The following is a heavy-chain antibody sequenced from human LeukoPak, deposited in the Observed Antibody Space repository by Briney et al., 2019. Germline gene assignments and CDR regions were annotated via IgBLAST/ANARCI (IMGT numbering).Heavy chain of an antibody. CDR1: GYTFTTYG. J-gene: IGHJ5*01. Sequence: ASVKVSCKASGYTFTTYGINWVRQAPGQGLEWMGWISTYNGKTNFGQTFQGRVTMTTDTSTNTAYMELRSLRSDDTAVYFCARGHLSTIFGAVIIAWFDSWGQGTLVTVSS. CDR3: ARGHLSTIFGAVIIAWFDS. CDR2: ISTYNGKT. V-gene: IGHV1-18*01. D-gene: IGHD3-3*01.